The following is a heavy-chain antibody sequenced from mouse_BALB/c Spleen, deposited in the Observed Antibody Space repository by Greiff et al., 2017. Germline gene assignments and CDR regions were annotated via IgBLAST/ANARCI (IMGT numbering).Heavy chain of an antibody. CDR3: ARDHYYGSRKFAY. V-gene: IGHV1-7*01. J-gene: IGHJ3*01. CDR2: INPSTGYT. CDR1: GYTFTSYW. D-gene: IGHD1-1*01. Sequence: VQLQQSGAELAKPGASVKMSCKASGYTFTSYWMHWVKQRPGQGLEWIGYINPSTGYTEYNQKFKDKATLTADKSSSTAYMQLSSLTSEDSAVNYCARDHYYGSRKFAYWGQGTLVTVSA.